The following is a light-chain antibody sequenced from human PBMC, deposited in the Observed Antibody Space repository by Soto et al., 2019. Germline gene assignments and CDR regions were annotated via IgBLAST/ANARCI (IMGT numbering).Light chain of an antibody. CDR3: SSYTNINTRACV. V-gene: IGLV2-14*01. CDR1: ISVVGTYDF. J-gene: IGLJ1*01. Sequence: ALTXPRSVSGSPGQSPTISCTGTISVVGTYDFVSWYQQHPGKAPKLIIYEVTDRPSGVSNRFSGSKSGNTASLTISGLQAEDEAEYYCSSYTNINTRACVFGTGTKVTVL. CDR2: EVT.